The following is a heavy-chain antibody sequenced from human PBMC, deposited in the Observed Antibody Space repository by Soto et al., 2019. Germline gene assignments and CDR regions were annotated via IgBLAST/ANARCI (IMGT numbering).Heavy chain of an antibody. D-gene: IGHD3-3*01. CDR1: GFTVSSNY. V-gene: IGHV3-53*01. CDR2: IYSGGST. Sequence: PGGSLRLSCAASGFTVSSNYMSWVRQAPGKGLEWVSVIYSGGSTYYADSVKGRFTISRDNSKNTLYLQMNSLRAEDTAVYYCARGPIFGVVIPLYGMDVWGQGXTVTVYS. CDR3: ARGPIFGVVIPLYGMDV. J-gene: IGHJ6*02.